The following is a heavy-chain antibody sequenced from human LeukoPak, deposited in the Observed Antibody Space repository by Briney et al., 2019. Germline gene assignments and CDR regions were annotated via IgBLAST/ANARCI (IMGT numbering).Heavy chain of an antibody. J-gene: IGHJ6*03. CDR1: GGSFSGYY. Sequence: SETLSLTCAVYGGSFSGYYWSWIRQPPGKGLVWIGEINHSGSTNYNPSLKSRVTISVDTSKNQFSLKLSSVTAADTAVYYCARGLPQPRRWLQLRGYYYMDVWGKGTTVTVSS. V-gene: IGHV4-34*01. D-gene: IGHD5-24*01. CDR2: INHSGST. CDR3: ARGLPQPRRWLQLRGYYYMDV.